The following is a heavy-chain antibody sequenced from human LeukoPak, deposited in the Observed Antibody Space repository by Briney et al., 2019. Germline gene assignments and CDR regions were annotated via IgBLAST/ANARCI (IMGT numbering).Heavy chain of an antibody. Sequence: GASVKVSCKASGYTFTGYYMHWVRQAPGQGLEWMGWINPNSGGTNYALKFQGRVTMTRDTSISTAYMELSRLRSDDTAVYYCARNQYGSGSVPDYWGQGTLVTVSS. V-gene: IGHV1-2*02. CDR2: INPNSGGT. CDR3: ARNQYGSGSVPDY. CDR1: GYTFTGYY. D-gene: IGHD3-10*01. J-gene: IGHJ4*02.